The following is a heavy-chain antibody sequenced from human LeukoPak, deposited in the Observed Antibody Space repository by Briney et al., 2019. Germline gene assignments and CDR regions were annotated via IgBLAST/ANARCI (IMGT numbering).Heavy chain of an antibody. CDR3: ARRLRLKNPGGDAFDI. CDR2: IFYDGST. CDR1: SGSISSTDYY. Sequence: SETLSLTCTVSSGSISSTDYYWVWIRQPPGKGLEWIGSIFYDGSTYYNPSLKSRVTMSIGTSKTQFSLKLDSVTAADTAVYYCARRLRLKNPGGDAFDIWGQGTVVTVSS. J-gene: IGHJ3*02. V-gene: IGHV4-39*07. D-gene: IGHD5/OR15-5a*01.